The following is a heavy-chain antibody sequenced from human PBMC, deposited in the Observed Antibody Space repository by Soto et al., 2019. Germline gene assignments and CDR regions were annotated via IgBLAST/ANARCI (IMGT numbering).Heavy chain of an antibody. Sequence: GGSLRLSCAASGFTFSSYAMHWVRQAPGKGLEWVAVISYDGSNKYYADSVKGRFTISRDNSKNTLYLQMNSLRAEDTAVYYCARAPNNYYDSSGYYDYWGQGTLVTVSS. D-gene: IGHD3-22*01. CDR3: ARAPNNYYDSSGYYDY. J-gene: IGHJ4*02. CDR2: ISYDGSNK. CDR1: GFTFSSYA. V-gene: IGHV3-30-3*01.